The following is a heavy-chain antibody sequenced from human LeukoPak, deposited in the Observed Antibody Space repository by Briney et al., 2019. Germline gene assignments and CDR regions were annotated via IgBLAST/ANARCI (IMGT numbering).Heavy chain of an antibody. V-gene: IGHV3-7*01. J-gene: IGHJ4*02. CDR1: GYTFSSYW. CDR2: IKQDGSEK. CDR3: AREKVATTPSFDY. Sequence: GGPLTLPCAPSGYTFSSYWMSCLRRARGKGREWVANIKQDGSEKYYVDSVKGRFTISRDNAKNSLYLQMNSLRAEDTAVYYCAREKVATTPSFDYWGQGTLVTVSS. D-gene: IGHD5-12*01.